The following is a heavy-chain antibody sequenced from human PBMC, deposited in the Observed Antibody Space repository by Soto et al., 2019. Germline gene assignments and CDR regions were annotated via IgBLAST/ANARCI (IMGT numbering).Heavy chain of an antibody. V-gene: IGHV1-69*08. Sequence: QVQLVQSGAEVREPGSSVKVSCTPSGGTFTNYSISWVRQAPGQGLEWMGRIIPILGRANYAQRFKGRVSITADKFTSTVYVAVYSLGSDDTAVYYCATDGGFCTGGSCNWGQGTLVTVSS. D-gene: IGHD2-15*01. CDR2: IIPILGRA. CDR3: ATDGGFCTGGSCN. CDR1: GGTFTNYS. J-gene: IGHJ4*02.